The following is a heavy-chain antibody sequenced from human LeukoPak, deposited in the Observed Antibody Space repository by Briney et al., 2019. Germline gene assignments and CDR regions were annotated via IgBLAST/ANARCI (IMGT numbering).Heavy chain of an antibody. CDR1: GGSFSGYY. Sequence: SETLSLTCAVYGGSFSGYYWSWIRQPPGKGLEWIGEINHSGCTNYNPSLKSRVTISVDTSKNQFSLKLSSVTAADTAVYYCANGGQNFDYWGQGTLVTVSS. J-gene: IGHJ4*02. V-gene: IGHV4-34*01. CDR3: ANGGQNFDY. D-gene: IGHD3-10*01. CDR2: INHSGCT.